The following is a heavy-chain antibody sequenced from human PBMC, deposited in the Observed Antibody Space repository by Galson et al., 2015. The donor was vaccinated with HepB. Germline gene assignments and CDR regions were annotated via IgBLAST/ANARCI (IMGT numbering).Heavy chain of an antibody. Sequence: SVKVSCKASGYTFTSYGISWVRQAPGQGLEWMGWISAYNGNTNYAQKLQGRVTMTTDTSTSTAYMELRSLRSDDTAVYYCARDPPTQDYGGNSGGRYWGQGTLVTVSS. J-gene: IGHJ4*02. CDR1: GYTFTSYG. D-gene: IGHD4-23*01. CDR3: ARDPPTQDYGGNSGGRY. V-gene: IGHV1-18*04. CDR2: ISAYNGNT.